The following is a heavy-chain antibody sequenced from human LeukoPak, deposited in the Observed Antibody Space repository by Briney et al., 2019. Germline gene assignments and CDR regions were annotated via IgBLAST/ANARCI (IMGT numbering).Heavy chain of an antibody. V-gene: IGHV1-2*02. CDR3: AREGDPYNWNQEVDY. J-gene: IGHJ4*02. D-gene: IGHD1-20*01. Sequence: ASVTVSFMASGYTFTDYYRHWVRQAAGQGREGMGWINPNSGGTNYAQKFQGSVTMTRDTTISTAYMELSRLKSDDTAVYYCAREGDPYNWNQEVDYWGQGTLVTVSS. CDR2: INPNSGGT. CDR1: GYTFTDYY.